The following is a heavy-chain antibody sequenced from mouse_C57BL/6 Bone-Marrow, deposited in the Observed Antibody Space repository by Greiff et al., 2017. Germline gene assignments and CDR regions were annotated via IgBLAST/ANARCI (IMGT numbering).Heavy chain of an antibody. D-gene: IGHD2-4*01. J-gene: IGHJ3*01. CDR1: GFNIKDDY. CDR3: TTPYDYDDPRGFAY. Sequence: VQLQQSGAELVRPGASVKLSCTASGFNIKDDYMHWVKQRPEQGLEWIGWIDPENGDTEYASKFQGKATITADTSSNTAYLQLSSLTSEDTAVYSCTTPYDYDDPRGFAYWGQGTLVTVSA. V-gene: IGHV14-4*01. CDR2: IDPENGDT.